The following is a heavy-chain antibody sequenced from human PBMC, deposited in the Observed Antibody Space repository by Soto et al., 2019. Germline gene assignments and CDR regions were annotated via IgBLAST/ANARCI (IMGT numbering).Heavy chain of an antibody. Sequence: GGSLRLSCAASGFTFSYYYMSGVRQAPGKGLEWVSLISATGGGTYYADSVKGRFTISRDNSHNTLYLQVHSLTAEDTAVYYCAKDRRAGGNSAFYFDFWGQGAQVTVSS. CDR1: GFTFSYYY. D-gene: IGHD3-16*01. CDR2: ISATGGGT. V-gene: IGHV3-23*01. J-gene: IGHJ4*02. CDR3: AKDRRAGGNSAFYFDF.